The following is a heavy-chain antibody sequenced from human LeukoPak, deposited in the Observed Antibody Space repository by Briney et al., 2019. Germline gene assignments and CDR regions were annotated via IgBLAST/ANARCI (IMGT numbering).Heavy chain of an antibody. J-gene: IGHJ4*02. CDR2: IKQDGGEK. D-gene: IGHD2-2*01. V-gene: IGHV3-7*01. CDR3: ARAPIVVVPTWRPTYFDY. CDR1: GFTFSNYW. Sequence: GGSLRLSCTPSGFTFSNYWMSWVRQAPGKGLEWVANIKQDGGEKYYVDSVKGRFTISRDNAKNSLYLQMNSLRAEDTAIYYCARAPIVVVPTWRPTYFDYWGQGTLVTVSS.